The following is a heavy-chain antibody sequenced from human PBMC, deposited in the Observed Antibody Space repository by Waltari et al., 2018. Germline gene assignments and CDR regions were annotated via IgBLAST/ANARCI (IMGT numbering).Heavy chain of an antibody. CDR3: AREAKDGGFDY. D-gene: IGHD3-10*01. J-gene: IGHJ4*02. CDR2: INPILGIA. CDR1: GGTFSSYT. V-gene: IGHV1-69*08. Sequence: QVQLVQSGAEVKKPGSSVKVSCKASGGTFSSYTISWVRQAPGQGLEWMGRINPILGIANYAQKFQGRVTITADKSTSTAYMELSSLRSEDTAVYYCAREAKDGGFDYWGQGTLVTVSS.